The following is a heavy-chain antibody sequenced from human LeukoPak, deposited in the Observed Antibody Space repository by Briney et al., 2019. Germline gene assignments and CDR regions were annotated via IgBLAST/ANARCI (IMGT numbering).Heavy chain of an antibody. Sequence: GGSLRLSCEVSGFSLSSYEMNWVRQAPGKGREWVSHISSRGSTIYHADSVKGRFTISRDNAKNSLYLQMNSLRAEDTAVYYCARVGWVLRYAFDIWGQGTMVTVSS. V-gene: IGHV3-48*03. J-gene: IGHJ3*02. D-gene: IGHD3-16*01. CDR3: ARVGWVLRYAFDI. CDR2: ISSRGSTI. CDR1: GFSLSSYE.